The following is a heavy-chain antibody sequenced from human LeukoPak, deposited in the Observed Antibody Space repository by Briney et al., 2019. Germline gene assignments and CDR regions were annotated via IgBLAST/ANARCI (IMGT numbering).Heavy chain of an antibody. CDR2: IYYSGST. Sequence: PSETLSLTCTVSGGSISSSSYYWGWIRQPPGKGLEWIGSIYYSGSTYYNPSLKSRVTISVDTSKNQFSLKLSSVTAADTAVYYCAGGRITMIVVVIDYWGQGTLVTVSS. CDR1: GGSISSSSYY. CDR3: AGGRITMIVVVIDY. J-gene: IGHJ4*02. D-gene: IGHD3-22*01. V-gene: IGHV4-39*01.